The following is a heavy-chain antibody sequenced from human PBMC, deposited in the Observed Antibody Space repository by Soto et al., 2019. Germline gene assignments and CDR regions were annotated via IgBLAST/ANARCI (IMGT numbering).Heavy chain of an antibody. Sequence: QVQLVESGGGVVQPGRSLRLSCAASGFTFSSYGMHWVRQAPGKGLEWVAIISYDGNYKYYADSVKGRFTISRDNSKNTLYLPMNSLRAEDTGVYYCGKVSTYYYDSTFDYWGQGTLVTVSS. J-gene: IGHJ4*02. CDR3: GKVSTYYYDSTFDY. CDR1: GFTFSSYG. V-gene: IGHV3-30*18. CDR2: ISYDGNYK. D-gene: IGHD3-22*01.